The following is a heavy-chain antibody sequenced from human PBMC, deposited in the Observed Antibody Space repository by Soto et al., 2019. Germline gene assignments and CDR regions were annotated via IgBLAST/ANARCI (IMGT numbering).Heavy chain of an antibody. V-gene: IGHV4-31*02. CDR2: IYYSGST. D-gene: IGHD6-6*01. CDR3: AREQLGVHREGSFDP. J-gene: IGHJ5*02. CDR1: GGSISSGGYY. Sequence: SETLSLTCTVSGGSISSGGYYWSWIRQHPGKGLEWIGYIYYSGSTYYNPSLKSRVTISVDTSKNQFSLKLSSVTAADTAVYYCAREQLGVHREGSFDPSGQGPLVTVST.